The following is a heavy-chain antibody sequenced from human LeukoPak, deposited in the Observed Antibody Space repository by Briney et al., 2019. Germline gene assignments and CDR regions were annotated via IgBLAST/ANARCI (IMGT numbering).Heavy chain of an antibody. V-gene: IGHV4-39*07. D-gene: IGHD3-22*01. Sequence: SETLSLTCTVSGGSISSSSYYWGWLRQPPGKGLELIGSVYYRGSTYNNPSLKSRVTISVDTSKNRFSLKLSSVTAADTAVYYCARCYYDSSGYYLYYYYYMDVWGKGTTVTISS. CDR3: ARCYYDSSGYYLYYYYYMDV. CDR2: VYYRGST. J-gene: IGHJ6*03. CDR1: GGSISSSSYY.